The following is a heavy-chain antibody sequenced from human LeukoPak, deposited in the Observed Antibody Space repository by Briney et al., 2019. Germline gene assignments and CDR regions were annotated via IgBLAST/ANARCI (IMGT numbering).Heavy chain of an antibody. CDR2: ISGSGSSGGST. CDR1: GFIFSNHN. Sequence: GGSLRLSCAASGFIFSNHNMNWVRQAPGKGLEWVSAISGSGSSGGSTYYADSVKGRFTISRDNSKNTLYLQMNSLRAEDTAVYYCAKSGYNRFDYWGQGTLVTVSS. J-gene: IGHJ4*02. CDR3: AKSGYNRFDY. V-gene: IGHV3-23*01. D-gene: IGHD5-24*01.